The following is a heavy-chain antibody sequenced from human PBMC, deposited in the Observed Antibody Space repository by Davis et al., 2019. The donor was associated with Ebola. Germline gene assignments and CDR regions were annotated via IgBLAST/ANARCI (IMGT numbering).Heavy chain of an antibody. Sequence: ASVRVSCKASGYTFTSYYMHWVRQAPGQGLEWMGIINPSGGSTSYAQKFQGRVTMTRSTSINTAYMELTSLTSEDSAVYYCAREIKRATQGSYFDYWGQGTLVTVSS. V-gene: IGHV1-46*01. J-gene: IGHJ4*02. CDR2: INPSGGST. CDR3: AREIKRATQGSYFDY. CDR1: GYTFTSYY.